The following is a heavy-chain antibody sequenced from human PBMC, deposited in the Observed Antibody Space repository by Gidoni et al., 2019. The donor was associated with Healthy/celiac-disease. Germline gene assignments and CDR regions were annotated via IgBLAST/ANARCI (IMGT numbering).Heavy chain of an antibody. CDR1: GYSISSGYY. CDR2: IYHSGST. D-gene: IGHD3-3*01. Sequence: QVQLQESGPGLVKPSETLSLTCTVSGYSISSGYYWGWIRQPPGKGLEWIGSIYHSGSTYYNPSLKSRVTISVDTSKNQFSLKLSSVTAADTAVYYCARATYYDFWSGYGHNWFDPWGQGTLVTVSS. CDR3: ARATYYDFWSGYGHNWFDP. V-gene: IGHV4-38-2*02. J-gene: IGHJ5*02.